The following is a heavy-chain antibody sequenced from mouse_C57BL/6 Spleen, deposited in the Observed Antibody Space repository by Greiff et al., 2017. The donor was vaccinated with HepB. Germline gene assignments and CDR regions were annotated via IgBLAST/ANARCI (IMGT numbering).Heavy chain of an antibody. Sequence: DVQLQESGPGLVKPSQSLSLTCSVTGYSITSGYYWNWIRQFPGNKLEWMGYISYDGSNNYNPSLKNRISITRDTSKNQFFLKLNSVTTEDTATYYCAREGYYFDYWGQGTTLTVSS. CDR3: AREGYYFDY. J-gene: IGHJ2*01. V-gene: IGHV3-6*01. CDR2: ISYDGSN. CDR1: GYSITSGYY.